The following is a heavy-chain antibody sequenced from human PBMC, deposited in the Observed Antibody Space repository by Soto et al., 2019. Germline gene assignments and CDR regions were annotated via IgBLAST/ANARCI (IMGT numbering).Heavy chain of an antibody. Sequence: HPGGSLRLSCAASGFTFSSYWMHWVRQAPGKGLVWVSRINSDGSSTSYADSVKGRFTISRDNAKNTLYLQMNSLRAEDTAVYYCASRDFWSGYYSDYWGQGTLVTVSS. CDR1: GFTFSSYW. CDR2: INSDGSST. V-gene: IGHV3-74*01. CDR3: ASRDFWSGYYSDY. J-gene: IGHJ4*02. D-gene: IGHD3-3*01.